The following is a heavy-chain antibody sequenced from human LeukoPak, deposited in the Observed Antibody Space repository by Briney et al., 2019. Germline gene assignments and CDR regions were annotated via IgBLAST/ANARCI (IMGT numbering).Heavy chain of an antibody. D-gene: IGHD3-22*01. V-gene: IGHV3-7*01. CDR1: GFTFSYHW. J-gene: IGHJ4*02. CDR3: AKGAYYYDSSGNHDY. CDR2: IKNDGAVK. Sequence: PGGSLTLSCAASGFTFSYHWMTWVRQAPGKGLEWVANIKNDGAVKNYVDSVKGRFTISRDNAKNSLYLQMNSLRAEDTAVYYCAKGAYYYDSSGNHDYWGQGTLVTVSS.